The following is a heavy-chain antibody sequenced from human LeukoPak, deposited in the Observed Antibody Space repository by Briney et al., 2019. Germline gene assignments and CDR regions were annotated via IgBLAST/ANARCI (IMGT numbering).Heavy chain of an antibody. D-gene: IGHD2/OR15-2a*01. V-gene: IGHV1-2*06. CDR2: INPNSGGT. Sequence: ASVKVSCKASGYTFTGYYMHWVRQAPGQGLEWMGRINPNSGGTNYAQKFQGRVTMTRDTSISTAYMELGRLRSDDTAVYYCARGGLRSSYYYYYMDVWGKGTTVTVSS. CDR1: GYTFTGYY. CDR3: ARGGLRSSYYYYYMDV. J-gene: IGHJ6*03.